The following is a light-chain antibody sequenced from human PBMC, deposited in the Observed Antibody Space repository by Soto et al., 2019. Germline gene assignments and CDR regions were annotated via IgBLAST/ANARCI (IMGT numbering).Light chain of an antibody. Sequence: ELVLTQSPGTLSLSPGERATLSCRASQSVSSSYLAWYQQKPGQTPRLLFYGASSRATGIPDRFSGSGSGTDFTLTISRLEPEDCAVYYCQQYGSSPFTFGPGTKVDIK. V-gene: IGKV3-20*01. CDR2: GAS. CDR3: QQYGSSPFT. J-gene: IGKJ3*01. CDR1: QSVSSSY.